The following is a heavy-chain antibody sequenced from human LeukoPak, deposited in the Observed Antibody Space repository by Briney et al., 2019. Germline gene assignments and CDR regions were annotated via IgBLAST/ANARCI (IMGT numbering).Heavy chain of an antibody. D-gene: IGHD1-26*01. J-gene: IGHJ4*02. Sequence: GRSLRLSCAASGFTFSGSAMHWVRQASGKGLEWVGRIRSKANSYATAYAASVRGRFTISRDDSKNTAYLQMNSLKTEDTAVYYCATRWYGGFPLSYWGQGTLVTVSS. CDR3: ATRWYGGFPLSY. CDR1: GFTFSGSA. CDR2: IRSKANSYAT. V-gene: IGHV3-73*01.